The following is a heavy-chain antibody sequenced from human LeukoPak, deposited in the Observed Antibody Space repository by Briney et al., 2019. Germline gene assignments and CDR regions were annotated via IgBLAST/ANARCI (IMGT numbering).Heavy chain of an antibody. V-gene: IGHV3-21*01. CDR1: GFTFSSYS. CDR3: AKDCGVRGVIARYYYYGMDV. Sequence: PGGSLRLSCAASGFTFSSYSMNWVRQAPGKGLEWVSSISSSSSYIYYADSVKGRFTISRDNAKNSLYLQMNSLRAEDTAVYYCAKDCGVRGVIARYYYYGMDVWGQGTTVTVSS. D-gene: IGHD3-10*01. J-gene: IGHJ6*02. CDR2: ISSSSSYI.